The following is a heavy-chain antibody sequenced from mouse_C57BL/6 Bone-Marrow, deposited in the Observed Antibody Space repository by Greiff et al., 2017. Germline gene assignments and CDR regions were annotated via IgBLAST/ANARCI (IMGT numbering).Heavy chain of an antibody. D-gene: IGHD1-1*01. CDR3: ASSDYYGSSPDY. CDR2: ISYDGSN. V-gene: IGHV3-6*01. Sequence: EVKLQESGPGLVKPSQSLSLTCSVTGYYITSGYYWNWIRQFPGNKLEWMGYISYDGSNNYNPSLKNRIFITRDTSKNQFFLKLNSVTTEDTATYYCASSDYYGSSPDYWGQCTTLTVSS. J-gene: IGHJ2*01. CDR1: GYYITSGYY.